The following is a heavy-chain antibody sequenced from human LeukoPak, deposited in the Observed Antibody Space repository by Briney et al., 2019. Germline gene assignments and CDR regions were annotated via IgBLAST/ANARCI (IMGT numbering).Heavy chain of an antibody. D-gene: IGHD5-12*01. CDR2: IYYSGST. CDR1: GGSISSYY. V-gene: IGHV4-59*01. CDR3: ARSGYSGYEYYFDY. Sequence: SETLSLTCTVSGGSISSYYWSWIRQPPGKGLEWIGYIYYSGSTNYNPSLKSRVTISVDTFKNQFSLKLSSVTAADTAVYYCARSGYSGYEYYFDYWGQGTLVTVSS. J-gene: IGHJ4*02.